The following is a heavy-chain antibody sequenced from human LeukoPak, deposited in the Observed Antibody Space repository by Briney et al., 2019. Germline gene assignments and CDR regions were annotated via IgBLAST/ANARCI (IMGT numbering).Heavy chain of an antibody. D-gene: IGHD6-13*01. Sequence: SETLSLTCTVSGGSISSSSYYWGWIRQPPGKGLEWIGSIYYSGSTYYNPSLKSRVTISVDKSKNQFSLKLSSVTAADTAVYYCARVPGYSSSWSLGYYYYGMDVWGQGTTVTVSS. CDR2: IYYSGST. V-gene: IGHV4-39*07. J-gene: IGHJ6*02. CDR1: GGSISSSSYY. CDR3: ARVPGYSSSWSLGYYYYGMDV.